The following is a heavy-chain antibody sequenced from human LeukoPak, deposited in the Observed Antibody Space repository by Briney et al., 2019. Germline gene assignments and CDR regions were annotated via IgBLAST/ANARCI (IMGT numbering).Heavy chain of an antibody. CDR3: ARVDLRAAYFDY. J-gene: IGHJ4*02. CDR1: GGSISSYY. CDR2: IYTSGST. D-gene: IGHD2-15*01. V-gene: IGHV4-4*07. Sequence: SETLSLTCTVSGGSISSYYWSWIRQPAGKGLEWIGRIYTSGSTGYNPSLKSRVTMSVDTSKNQFSLKLSSVTAADTAVYYCARVDLRAAYFDYWGQGTLVTVSS.